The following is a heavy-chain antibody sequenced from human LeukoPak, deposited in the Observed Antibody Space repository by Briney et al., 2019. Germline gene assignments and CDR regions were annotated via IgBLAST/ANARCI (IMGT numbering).Heavy chain of an antibody. J-gene: IGHJ4*02. CDR1: GGFISSYY. CDR2: IYYSGST. D-gene: IGHD2-2*01. Sequence: PSETLSLTCTVSGGFISSYYWSWIRQPPGKGLEWIGYIYYSGSTNYNPSLKSRVTISVDTSKNRFSLKLSSVTAADTAVYYCAGEGYCSSTSCPVDYWGQGTLVTVSS. CDR3: AGEGYCSSTSCPVDY. V-gene: IGHV4-59*08.